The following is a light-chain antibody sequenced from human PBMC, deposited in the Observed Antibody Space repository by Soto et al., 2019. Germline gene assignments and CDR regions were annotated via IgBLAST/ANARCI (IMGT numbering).Light chain of an antibody. CDR2: GAS. CDR1: QSVSSIY. V-gene: IGKV3-20*01. J-gene: IGKJ2*01. CDR3: QQYGSSPPYT. Sequence: EIVLTQSPGTLSLSPGERATLSGRASQSVSSIYLAWYQQKPGQAPRLLIYGASSRATGIPDRFSGSGSGKDFTLTISRMEPEDFAVYYCQQYGSSPPYTFGQGTKLEIK.